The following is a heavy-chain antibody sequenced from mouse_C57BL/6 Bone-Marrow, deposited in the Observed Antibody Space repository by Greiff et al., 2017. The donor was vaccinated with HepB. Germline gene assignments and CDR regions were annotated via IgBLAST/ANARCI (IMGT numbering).Heavy chain of an antibody. CDR2: IYPRSGNT. CDR3: ARHSNYGGFAY. CDR1: GYTFTSYG. Sequence: VKLQESGAELARPGASVKLSCKASGYTFTSYGISWVKQRTGQGLEWIGEIYPRSGNTYYNEKFKGKATLTADKSSSTAYMELRSLTSEDSAVYFCARHSNYGGFAYWGQGTLVTVSA. D-gene: IGHD2-5*01. V-gene: IGHV1-81*01. J-gene: IGHJ3*01.